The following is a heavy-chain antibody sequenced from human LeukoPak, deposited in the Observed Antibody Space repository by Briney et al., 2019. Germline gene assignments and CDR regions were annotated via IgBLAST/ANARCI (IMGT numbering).Heavy chain of an antibody. Sequence: GGSLRLSCAASGFTFSSYVMNWVRQAPGKGLAWVSGVNNDGSSTSYGDSVKGRFTISRDNAKNTLYLQMNSLRAEDTAVYYCARVRSGYYFDYWGQGTLVTVSS. CDR1: GFTFSSYV. CDR2: VNNDGSST. CDR3: ARVRSGYYFDY. J-gene: IGHJ4*02. V-gene: IGHV3-74*01.